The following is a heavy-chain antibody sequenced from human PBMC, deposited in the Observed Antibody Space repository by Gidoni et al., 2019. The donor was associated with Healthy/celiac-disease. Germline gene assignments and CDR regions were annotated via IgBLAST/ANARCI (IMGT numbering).Heavy chain of an antibody. Sequence: LVWVAVISYDGSNKYYADSVTGRFTISRENSKNTLYLQMNSLRAEDTAVYYCAKDQDFPGRVWEWLWDYYYYCMDVWGKGTTVTVSS. V-gene: IGHV3-30*18. J-gene: IGHJ6*03. D-gene: IGHD3-3*01. CDR3: AKDQDFPGRVWEWLWDYYYYCMDV. CDR2: ISYDGSNK.